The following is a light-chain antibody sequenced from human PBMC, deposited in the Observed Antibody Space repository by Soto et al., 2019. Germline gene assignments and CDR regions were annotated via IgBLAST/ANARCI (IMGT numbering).Light chain of an antibody. CDR1: QSLSIN. Sequence: EIVLTQSPGTLSVSPGDRVTLSCRASQSLSINLAWYQHKPGQAPRLLIHGASTRATGVPARISGSGSGTEFTLTISSLQSEDFAVYYCQQFRNWPWTFGQGTKVDIK. CDR3: QQFRNWPWT. J-gene: IGKJ1*01. CDR2: GAS. V-gene: IGKV3D-15*01.